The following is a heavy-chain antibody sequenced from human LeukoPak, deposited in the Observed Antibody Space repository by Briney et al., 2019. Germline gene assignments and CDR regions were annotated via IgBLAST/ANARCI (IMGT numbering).Heavy chain of an antibody. CDR2: INDSGGRT. Sequence: GGSLRLSCAVSGITLSNYGMSWVRQAPGKGLEWVTGINDSGGRTNYADSVKGRFTISRDNPKDTLYLQMNSLRAEDTAVYFCAKRGVVIRVILVGFHKEAYYFDSWGQGALVTVSS. D-gene: IGHD3-22*01. J-gene: IGHJ4*02. CDR3: AKRGVVIRVILVGFHKEAYYFDS. V-gene: IGHV3-23*01. CDR1: GITLSNYG.